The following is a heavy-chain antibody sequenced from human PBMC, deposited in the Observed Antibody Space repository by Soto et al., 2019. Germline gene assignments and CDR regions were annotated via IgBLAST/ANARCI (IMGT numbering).Heavy chain of an antibody. Sequence: GGSLRLSCAASGFTFSSYAMSCVRQAPGKGLEWVSAISGSGGSTYYADSVKGRFTISRDNSKNTLYLQMNSLRAEDTAVYYCAKDGEYYYDSSGYYPLCYFDYWGQGTLVTVSS. D-gene: IGHD3-22*01. CDR3: AKDGEYYYDSSGYYPLCYFDY. V-gene: IGHV3-23*01. CDR1: GFTFSSYA. CDR2: ISGSGGST. J-gene: IGHJ4*02.